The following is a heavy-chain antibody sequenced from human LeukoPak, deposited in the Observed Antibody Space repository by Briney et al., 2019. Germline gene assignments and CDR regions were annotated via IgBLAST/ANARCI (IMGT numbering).Heavy chain of an antibody. CDR2: INPNSGGT. CDR1: GYTFTGYY. CDR3: ARVFDSRGPFDY. Sequence: ASVKVSCKASGYTFTGYYMHWVRQAPGQGLEWMGWINPNSGGTNYAQKFQGRVTMTRDTSISTAYMELSRLRSDDTAVYYCARVFDSRGPFDYWGQGTLVTVSS. J-gene: IGHJ4*02. D-gene: IGHD3-22*01. V-gene: IGHV1-2*02.